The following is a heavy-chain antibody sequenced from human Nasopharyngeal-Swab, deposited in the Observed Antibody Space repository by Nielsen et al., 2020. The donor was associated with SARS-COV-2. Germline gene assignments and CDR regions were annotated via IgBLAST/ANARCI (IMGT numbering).Heavy chain of an antibody. CDR3: AREGHSSGHAGGFDD. D-gene: IGHD3-22*01. J-gene: IGHJ4*02. Sequence: WIRQPPGKGLEWVAGISSEGSATHYADNVKDRFSISRDNSKDSPYLQMNSLRVEDTALYYCAREGHSSGHAGGFDDWGQGTLVTVSS. CDR2: ISSEGSAT. V-gene: IGHV3-30-3*01.